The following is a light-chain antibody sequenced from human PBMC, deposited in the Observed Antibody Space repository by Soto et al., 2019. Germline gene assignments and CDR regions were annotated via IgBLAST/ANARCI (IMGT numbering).Light chain of an antibody. Sequence: QSALTQPASVSGSPGQSITISCTGTSSDVGSYNLVSWYQQHPGKAPKLIIYEVSKRPSGVSNRFSGSKSDNTASLTISGLQAEDEADYYCCSYSSSGTLVFGGGTKLTVL. V-gene: IGLV2-23*02. CDR2: EVS. CDR1: SSDVGSYNL. CDR3: CSYSSSGTLV. J-gene: IGLJ2*01.